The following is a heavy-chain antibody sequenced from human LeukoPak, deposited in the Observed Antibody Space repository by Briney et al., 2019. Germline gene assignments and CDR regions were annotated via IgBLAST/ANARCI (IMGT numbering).Heavy chain of an antibody. V-gene: IGHV1-46*01. J-gene: IGHJ5*02. D-gene: IGHD3-22*01. CDR1: GYTFTKYY. CDR2: INPIGGST. Sequence: ASVKVSCKASGYTFTKYYMHWGRQAPGQGLEWMGLINPIGGSTTYAHNFQGRISMIRDTSTSTVYMELSSLRSDDTAVYYCARAEELLRYNWFDPWGQGTLVIVSS. CDR3: ARAEELLRYNWFDP.